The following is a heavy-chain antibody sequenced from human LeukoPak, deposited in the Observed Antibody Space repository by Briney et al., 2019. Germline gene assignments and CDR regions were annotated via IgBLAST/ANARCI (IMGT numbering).Heavy chain of an antibody. CDR1: GFIFSSYE. CDR3: ARDSYYGGTQDY. Sequence: GGSLRLTCAASGFIFSSYEMNWVRQAPGKGLEWVSYISTRGGTIYYADSVKGRFTISGDNAKNSLYLQMNSLRAEDTAVYYCARDSYYGGTQDYWGQGTLVTVSS. CDR2: ISTRGGTI. V-gene: IGHV3-48*03. D-gene: IGHD4-23*01. J-gene: IGHJ4*02.